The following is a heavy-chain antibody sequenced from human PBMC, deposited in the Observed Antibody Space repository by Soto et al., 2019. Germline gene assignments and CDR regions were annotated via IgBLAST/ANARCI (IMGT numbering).Heavy chain of an antibody. Sequence: SETLSVTCNVSGVSISSFFWSWIRQPAGKGLEYIGRVYAGGITNQNPSLKSRIFMSLDLSKNQLSLRLQSVTAADTGVYYFVKYRIPLGAFDLWGHGTLVTVSS. D-gene: IGHD2-2*02. CDR2: VYAGGIT. CDR1: GVSISSFF. J-gene: IGHJ4*01. CDR3: VKYRIPLGAFDL. V-gene: IGHV4-4*07.